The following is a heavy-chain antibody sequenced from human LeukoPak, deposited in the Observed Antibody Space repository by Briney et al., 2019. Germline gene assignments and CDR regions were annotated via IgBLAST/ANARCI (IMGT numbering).Heavy chain of an antibody. CDR1: GGSISSSSYY. J-gene: IGHJ5*02. CDR2: IYYSGST. Sequence: PSETLSLTCTVSGGSISSSSYYWGWIRQPPGKGLEWIGSIYYSGSTYYNPSLKSRVTISVDTSKNQFSLKLSSVTAADTAVYYCARLTEGGWLDWLNWFDPWGQGTLVTVSS. CDR3: ARLTEGGWLDWLNWFDP. D-gene: IGHD3-9*01. V-gene: IGHV4-39*01.